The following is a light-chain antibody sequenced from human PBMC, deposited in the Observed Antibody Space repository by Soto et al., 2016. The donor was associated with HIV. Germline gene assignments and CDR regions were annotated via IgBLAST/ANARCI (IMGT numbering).Light chain of an antibody. CDR3: QQYNSYSWT. CDR1: QSINSW. Sequence: DIQMTQSPSTLSASVGDRVTITCRASQSINSWLAWYQQKPGKAPKLLIYKASSLESGVPSRFSGSGSGTEFTLTISSLQPDDFATYYCQQYNSYSWTFGNGTKVEIK. J-gene: IGKJ1*01. V-gene: IGKV1-5*03. CDR2: KAS.